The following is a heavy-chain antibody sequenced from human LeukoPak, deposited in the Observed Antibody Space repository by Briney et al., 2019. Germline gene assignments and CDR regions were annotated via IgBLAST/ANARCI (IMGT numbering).Heavy chain of an antibody. V-gene: IGHV3-48*03. CDR1: GFTFSSYE. D-gene: IGHD2-15*01. CDR3: ARGPLGYCSGGSCWVYYFDY. CDR2: ISSSGSTI. J-gene: IGHJ4*02. Sequence: GGSLRLSCAVSGFTFSSYEMNWVRQAPGKGLEWVSYISSSGSTIYYADSVKGRFTISRDNAKNSLYLQMNSLRAEDTAVYYCARGPLGYCSGGSCWVYYFDYWGQGTLVTVSS.